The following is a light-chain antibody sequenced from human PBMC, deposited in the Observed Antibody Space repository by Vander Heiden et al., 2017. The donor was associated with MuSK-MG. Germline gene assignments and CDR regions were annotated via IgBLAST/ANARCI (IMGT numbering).Light chain of an antibody. CDR1: QPIGNF. J-gene: IGKJ3*01. CDR3: QQYDTFPPT. Sequence: DIQMTQSPSSLSASVGDRVTITCRASQPIGNFLAWFQQKPGKAPKPLMYATSTLESGVPSGFSGMKSGTDFTLTIAGLQFEDFATYFCQQYDTFPPTFGPGTKVDF. CDR2: ATS. V-gene: IGKV1-16*01.